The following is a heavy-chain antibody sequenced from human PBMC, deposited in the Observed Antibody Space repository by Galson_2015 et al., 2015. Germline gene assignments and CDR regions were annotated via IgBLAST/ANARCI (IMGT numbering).Heavy chain of an antibody. D-gene: IGHD2-2*01. Sequence: SLRLSCAASGFTFSSYGMHWVRQAPGKGLEWVAVISYDGSNKDYADSVKGRFTISRDNSKNTLYLQMNSLRAEDAAVYYCAKDPLLDCSSTSCYYYGMDVWGQGTTVTVSS. CDR2: ISYDGSNK. CDR1: GFTFSSYG. V-gene: IGHV3-30*18. J-gene: IGHJ6*02. CDR3: AKDPLLDCSSTSCYYYGMDV.